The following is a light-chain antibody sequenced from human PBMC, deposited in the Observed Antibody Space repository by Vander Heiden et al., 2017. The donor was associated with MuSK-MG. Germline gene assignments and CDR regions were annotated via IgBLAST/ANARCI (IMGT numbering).Light chain of an antibody. CDR2: DES. J-gene: IGKJ5*01. V-gene: IGKV1-33*01. CDR3: QQDDNLPIT. Sequence: DIQLTQSPSSLSASVGDRVTITCQASQDISNYLNWYQQKPGKAPKLLIYDESNLETGVPSRFSGSGSGTDFTFTISSLQPEDIATYYCQQDDNLPITFGQGTQVEIK. CDR1: QDISNY.